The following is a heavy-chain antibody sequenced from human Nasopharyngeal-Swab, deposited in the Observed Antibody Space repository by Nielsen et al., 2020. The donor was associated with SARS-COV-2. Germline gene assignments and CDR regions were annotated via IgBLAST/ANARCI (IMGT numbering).Heavy chain of an antibody. CDR2: INPNSGGT. D-gene: IGHD5-24*01. J-gene: IGHJ4*02. V-gene: IGHV1-2*02. Sequence: ASVKVSCKASGHTFTGYYMHWVRQAPGQGLEWMGWINPNSGGTNYAQKFQGRVTMTRDTSISTAYMELSRLRSDDTAVYYCATVEMATSRFDYWGQGTLVTVSS. CDR3: ATVEMATSRFDY. CDR1: GHTFTGYY.